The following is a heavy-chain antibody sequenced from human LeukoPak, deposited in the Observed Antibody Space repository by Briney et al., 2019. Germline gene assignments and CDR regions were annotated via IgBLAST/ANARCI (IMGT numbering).Heavy chain of an antibody. CDR2: ISGSGGST. CDR3: AKAPYYDFWSGLWYFDY. CDR1: GFTFSSYV. D-gene: IGHD3-3*01. V-gene: IGHV3-23*01. J-gene: IGHJ4*02. Sequence: GGSLRLSCAASGFTFSSYVMHWVRQAPGKGLEWVSAISGSGGSTYYADSVKGRFTISRDNSKNTLYLQMNSLRAEDTAVYYCAKAPYYDFWSGLWYFDYWGQGTLVTVSS.